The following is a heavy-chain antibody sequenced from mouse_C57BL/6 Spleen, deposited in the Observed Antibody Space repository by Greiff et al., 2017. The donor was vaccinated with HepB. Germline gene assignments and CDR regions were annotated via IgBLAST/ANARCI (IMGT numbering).Heavy chain of an antibody. CDR1: GYTFTSYW. Sequence: QVQLQQSGAELVKPGASVKLFCKASGYTFTSYWMHWVKQRPGQGREWIGMIHPNSGSTNYNEKFKSKATLTVDKSSSTAYMQLSSLTSEDSAVYYCARSPHYYGSSYFDYWGQGTTLTVSS. J-gene: IGHJ2*01. V-gene: IGHV1-64*01. CDR3: ARSPHYYGSSYFDY. D-gene: IGHD1-1*01. CDR2: IHPNSGST.